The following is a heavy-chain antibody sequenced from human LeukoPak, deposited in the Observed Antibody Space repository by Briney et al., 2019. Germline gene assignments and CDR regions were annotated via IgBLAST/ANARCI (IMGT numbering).Heavy chain of an antibody. J-gene: IGHJ4*02. CDR2: IYTNGST. CDR1: GGSISSYY. CDR3: ARSVYYYDSSGYYWGSRIYYFDY. V-gene: IGHV4-4*07. Sequence: SETLSLTCTVSGGSISSYYWSWIRQPAGKGLEWIGRIYTNGSTNYNPSLKSRVTMSVDTSKNQFSLKLSSVTAADTAVYYCARSVYYYDSSGYYWGSRIYYFDYWGQGTLVTVSS. D-gene: IGHD3-22*01.